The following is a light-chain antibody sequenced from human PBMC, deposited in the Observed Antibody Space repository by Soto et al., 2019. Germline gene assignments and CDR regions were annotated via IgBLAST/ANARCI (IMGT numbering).Light chain of an antibody. CDR3: QERSNWLIT. J-gene: IGKJ5*01. Sequence: EIVLTQSPATLSLSPGERATLSCRASQSVSSSLAWYQQKPGQAPRLLIYDASNSAAGTPARFSGSGSGTDFTLTISSLEPEDCAVYYCQERSNWLITFGQGTRLEIK. CDR2: DAS. V-gene: IGKV3-11*01. CDR1: QSVSSS.